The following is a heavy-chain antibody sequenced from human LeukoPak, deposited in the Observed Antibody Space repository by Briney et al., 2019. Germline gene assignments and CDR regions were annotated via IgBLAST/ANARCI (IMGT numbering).Heavy chain of an antibody. Sequence: VGSVKVSCKASGYTLRSYGITWVRQAPGQGLEWMGWISAYNGNTKYPQKLQGRVTMTTDTSTSTAYMELRSLRSDAAAVYYCARDIAYDHCGQGTLVTVSS. CDR2: ISAYNGNT. CDR3: ARDIAYDH. CDR1: GYTLRSYG. V-gene: IGHV1-18*01. J-gene: IGHJ4*02. D-gene: IGHD6-13*01.